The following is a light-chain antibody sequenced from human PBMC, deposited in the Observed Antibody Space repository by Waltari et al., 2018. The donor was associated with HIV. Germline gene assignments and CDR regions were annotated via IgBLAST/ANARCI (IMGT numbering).Light chain of an antibody. CDR2: ADR. Sequence: GQTAKITCGGNYIGTKSVHWYQQKPGQAPVLVIYADRGRPSGVPDRFSGSSSGNTATLTISGVQSGDEADYYCQLWDSSTVIFGGGTKLTVL. CDR1: YIGTKS. CDR3: QLWDSSTVI. J-gene: IGLJ2*01. V-gene: IGLV3-9*01.